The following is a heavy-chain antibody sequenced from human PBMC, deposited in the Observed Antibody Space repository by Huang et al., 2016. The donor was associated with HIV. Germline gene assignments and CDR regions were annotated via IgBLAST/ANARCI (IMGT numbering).Heavy chain of an antibody. D-gene: IGHD3-16*01. CDR2: VASQCNT. Sequence: EVQLVETGGGLIQPGGSLKLSCAASGFPASANYMSWVRQAPGEGLGWVSIVASQCNTFYADSVKGRFIISRDNAKNTMYLQMTSLRAEDTAVYYCAKRGGSDYYYYYYMDVWGKGATVTVSS. V-gene: IGHV3-53*02. CDR3: AKRGGSDYYYYYYMDV. CDR1: GFPASANY. J-gene: IGHJ6*03.